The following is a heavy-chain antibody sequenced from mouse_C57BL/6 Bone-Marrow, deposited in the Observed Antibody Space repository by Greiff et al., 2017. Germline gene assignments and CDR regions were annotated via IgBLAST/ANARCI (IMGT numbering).Heavy chain of an antibody. CDR2: INPNNGGT. CDR1: GYTFTDYN. Sequence: VQLKQSGPELVKPGASVRIPCKASGYTFTDYNMDWVKQSHGKSLEWIGDINPNNGGTIYNQKFKGKATLTVDKSSSTAYMGLRSLTSEDTAVYYCARSDGYPYYAMDDWGQGTSVTVSS. J-gene: IGHJ4*01. CDR3: ARSDGYPYYAMDD. D-gene: IGHD2-3*01. V-gene: IGHV1-18*01.